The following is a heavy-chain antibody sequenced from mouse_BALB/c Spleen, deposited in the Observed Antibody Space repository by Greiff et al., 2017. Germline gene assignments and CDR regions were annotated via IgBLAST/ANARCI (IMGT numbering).Heavy chain of an antibody. CDR2: IYPGSGNT. D-gene: IGHD2-14*01. CDR1: GYTFTDYY. CDR3: ARKAYYRYDGDYYAMDY. Sequence: VQLQQSGAELARPGASVKLSCKASGYTFTDYYINWVKQRTGQGLEWIGEIYPGSGNTYYNEKFKGKATLTADKSSSTAYMQLSSLTSEDSAVYFCARKAYYRYDGDYYAMDYWGQGTSVTVSS. J-gene: IGHJ4*01. V-gene: IGHV1-77*01.